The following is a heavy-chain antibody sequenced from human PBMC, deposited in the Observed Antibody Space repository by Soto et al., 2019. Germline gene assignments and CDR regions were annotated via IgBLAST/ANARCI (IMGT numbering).Heavy chain of an antibody. V-gene: IGHV3-53*04. D-gene: IGHD3-3*01. CDR2: IYTDDST. CDR3: ARDKRDLRFLEWSYYFDY. J-gene: IGHJ4*02. Sequence: GGSLRLSCAASGFTVSSNYMSWVRQAPGKGLEWLSVIYTDDSTYYADSVKGRFTISRHNSKNTLYLQMNSLRAEDTAVYYCARDKRDLRFLEWSYYFDYWGQGTLVTVSS. CDR1: GFTVSSNY.